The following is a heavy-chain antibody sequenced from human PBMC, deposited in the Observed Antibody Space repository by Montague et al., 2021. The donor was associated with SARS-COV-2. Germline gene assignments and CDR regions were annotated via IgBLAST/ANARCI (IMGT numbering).Heavy chain of an antibody. J-gene: IGHJ6*02. CDR2: MYYSGST. CDR1: GGAISSSNYY. CDR3: ARDDIVLQGVTKGMDV. V-gene: IGHV4-39*07. Sequence: SETLSLTGTVSGGAISSSNYYWGRIRQPPGKGLEWIGNMYYSGSTYYNPSLKSRVTISIDTSKNQFSLKLSSVTAADTAVYYCARDDIVLQGVTKGMDVWGQGTTVTVSS. D-gene: IGHD3-10*01.